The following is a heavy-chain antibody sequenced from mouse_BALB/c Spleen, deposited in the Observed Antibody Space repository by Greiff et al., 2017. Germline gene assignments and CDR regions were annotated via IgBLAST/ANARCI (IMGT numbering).Heavy chain of an antibody. CDR3: ARGATDAMDY. Sequence: EVQVVESGGGLVQPGGSRKLSCAASGFTFSSFGMHWVRQAPEKGLEWVAYISSGSSTIYYADTVKGRFTISRDNPKNTLFLQMTSLRSEDTAMYYCARGATDAMDYWGQGTSVTVSS. CDR1: GFTFSSFG. CDR2: ISSGSSTI. V-gene: IGHV5-17*02. J-gene: IGHJ4*01. D-gene: IGHD3-1*01.